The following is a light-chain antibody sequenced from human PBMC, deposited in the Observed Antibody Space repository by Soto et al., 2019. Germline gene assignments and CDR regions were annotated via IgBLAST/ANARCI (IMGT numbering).Light chain of an antibody. CDR3: QQYGDSPPWT. J-gene: IGKJ1*01. CDR2: GAS. V-gene: IGKV3-20*01. CDR1: QSVNNNY. Sequence: DIVLTQSPGTLSLSPGERATLSCRASQSVNNNYLAWYQQKPGQAPRLLIFGASIRAADIPDRFSGSGSGTDLTLTISRLEPEDFAVYYCQQYGDSPPWTFGQGTKVDVK.